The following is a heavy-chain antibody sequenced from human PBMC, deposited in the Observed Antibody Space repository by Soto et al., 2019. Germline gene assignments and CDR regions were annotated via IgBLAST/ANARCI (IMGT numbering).Heavy chain of an antibody. CDR2: ISGSGGST. J-gene: IGHJ6*03. CDR3: AKELTNYDFWSGAKGYYMDV. CDR1: GFTFSSYA. V-gene: IGHV3-23*01. D-gene: IGHD3-3*01. Sequence: GGSLRLSCAASGFTFSSYAMSWVRQAPGKGLEWVSAISGSGGSTYYAASVKGRFTISRDNSKNTLYLQMNSLRAEDTAVYYCAKELTNYDFWSGAKGYYMDVWGKGTTVTVSS.